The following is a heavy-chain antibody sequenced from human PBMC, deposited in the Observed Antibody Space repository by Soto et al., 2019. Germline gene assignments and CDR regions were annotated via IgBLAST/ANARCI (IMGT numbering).Heavy chain of an antibody. CDR2: ISGSGGST. CDR3: AKPQYSSSWADDAFDI. V-gene: IGHV3-23*01. J-gene: IGHJ3*02. Sequence: GGSLRLSCAASGFTFSSYAMSWVRQAPGKGLEWVSAISGSGGSTYYADSVKGRFTISRDNSKNTLYLQMNSLRAEDTAVYYCAKPQYSSSWADDAFDIWGQGTMVTVSS. CDR1: GFTFSSYA. D-gene: IGHD6-6*01.